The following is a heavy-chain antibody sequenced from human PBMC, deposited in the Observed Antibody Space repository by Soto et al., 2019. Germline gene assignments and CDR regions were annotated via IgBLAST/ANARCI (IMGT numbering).Heavy chain of an antibody. CDR2: ISYDGSNK. CDR3: AKDRDYDFWSGYYTNYYYYYGMDV. Sequence: PGGSLRLSCAASGFTFSSYGMHWVRQAPGKGLEWVAVISYDGSNKYYADSVKGRFTISRDNSKNTLYLQMNSRRAEDTAVYYCAKDRDYDFWSGYYTNYYYYYGMDVWGQGTTVTVSS. CDR1: GFTFSSYG. D-gene: IGHD3-3*01. V-gene: IGHV3-30*18. J-gene: IGHJ6*02.